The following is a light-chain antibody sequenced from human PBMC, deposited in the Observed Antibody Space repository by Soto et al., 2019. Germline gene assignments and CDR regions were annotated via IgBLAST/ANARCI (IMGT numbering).Light chain of an antibody. CDR2: EGS. J-gene: IGLJ1*01. V-gene: IGLV2-23*01. CDR3: CSYASIRTYV. Sequence: ALTQPASVSGSPGQSITIPCTGTSSDVGRYNLVSWYQHHPGKAPKVVIYEGSERPSGVSNRFSGSKSGNTASLTISGLQAEDEADYFCCSYASIRTYVFGTGTKLTVL. CDR1: SSDVGRYNL.